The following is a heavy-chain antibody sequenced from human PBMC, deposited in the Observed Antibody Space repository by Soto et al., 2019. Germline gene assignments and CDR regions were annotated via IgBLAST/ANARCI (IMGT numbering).Heavy chain of an antibody. J-gene: IGHJ6*02. D-gene: IGHD6-13*01. Sequence: PGESLKISCKGSGYSFTSYWIGWVRQMPGKGLEWMGIIYPGDSDTRYSPSFQGQVTISADKSISTAYLPWSSLKASDTAMYYCSSPGGIAEARAYYYYCIDVWGQGTTVTVS. CDR2: IYPGDSDT. CDR1: GYSFTSYW. V-gene: IGHV5-51*01. CDR3: SSPGGIAEARAYYYYCIDV.